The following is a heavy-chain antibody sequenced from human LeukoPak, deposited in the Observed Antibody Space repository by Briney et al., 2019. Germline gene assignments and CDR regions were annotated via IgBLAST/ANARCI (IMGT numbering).Heavy chain of an antibody. CDR2: IYYSGST. CDR1: GDSISSYY. D-gene: IGHD3-22*01. Sequence: SETLSLTCTVSGDSISSYYWSWIRQPPGKGLEWIGYIYYSGSTNYNPSLKSRVTISVDTSKNQFSLKLSSVTAADTAVYYCATDSSGYYYGVPPFDIWGQGTMVTVSS. J-gene: IGHJ3*02. V-gene: IGHV4-59*12. CDR3: ATDSSGYYYGVPPFDI.